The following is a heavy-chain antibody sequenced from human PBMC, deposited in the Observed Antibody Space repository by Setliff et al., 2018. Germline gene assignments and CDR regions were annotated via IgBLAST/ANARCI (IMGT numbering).Heavy chain of an antibody. Sequence: GASVKVSCKASGYTFTSYAMNWVRQAPGRGLGWMGWINTNTGNPTYAQGFTGRFVFSLDTSVSTAYLQISSLKAEDTAVYYCARDGGFRGYSSSWYWSSPHFDFWGQGTLVTVSS. CDR3: ARDGGFRGYSSSWYWSSPHFDF. CDR2: INTNTGNP. J-gene: IGHJ4*02. V-gene: IGHV7-4-1*02. D-gene: IGHD6-13*01. CDR1: GYTFTSYA.